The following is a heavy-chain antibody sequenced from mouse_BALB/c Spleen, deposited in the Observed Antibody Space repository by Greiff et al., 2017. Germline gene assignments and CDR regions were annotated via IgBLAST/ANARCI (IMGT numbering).Heavy chain of an antibody. J-gene: IGHJ2*01. CDR1: GFTFSSYG. V-gene: IGHV5-6*01. CDR3: ARQRGCFDD. CDR2: ISSGGSYT. Sequence: VQLKESGGDLVKPGGSLKLSCAASGFTFSSYGMSWVRQTPDKRLEWVATISSGGSYTYYPDSVKGRFTISRDNAKNTLYLQMSSLKSEDTAMYYCARQRGCFDDWGQGTTLTVSS.